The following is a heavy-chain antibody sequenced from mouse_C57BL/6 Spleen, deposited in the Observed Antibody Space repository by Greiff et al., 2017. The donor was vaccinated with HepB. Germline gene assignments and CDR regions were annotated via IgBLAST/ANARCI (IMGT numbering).Heavy chain of an antibody. D-gene: IGHD1-1*01. CDR3: ARSPYYGSSLDY. CDR1: GYTFTSYW. J-gene: IGHJ2*01. Sequence: QVQLKQPGAELVKPGASVKLSCKASGYTFTSYWMQWVKQRPGQGLEWIGEIDPSDSYTNYNQKFKGKATLTVDTSSSTAYMQLSSLTSEDSAVYYCARSPYYGSSLDYWGQGTTLTVSS. CDR2: IDPSDSYT. V-gene: IGHV1-50*01.